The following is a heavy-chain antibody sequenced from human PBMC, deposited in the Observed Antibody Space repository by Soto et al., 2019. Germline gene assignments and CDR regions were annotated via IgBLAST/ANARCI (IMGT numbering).Heavy chain of an antibody. CDR3: ARQGYYGSGTYYIPDF. Sequence: QLQLQGSGPGLVKPSETLSLTCSVSGGSISSRSYYWGWIRQPPGKGLEFIGSIYHSGSTYYNPSLEGRVTVSVDTSKNQFSLRLRSVTAADTAIYYCARQGYYGSGTYYIPDFWGQGTLVTVSS. CDR2: IYHSGST. D-gene: IGHD3-10*01. CDR1: GGSISSRSYY. J-gene: IGHJ4*02. V-gene: IGHV4-39*01.